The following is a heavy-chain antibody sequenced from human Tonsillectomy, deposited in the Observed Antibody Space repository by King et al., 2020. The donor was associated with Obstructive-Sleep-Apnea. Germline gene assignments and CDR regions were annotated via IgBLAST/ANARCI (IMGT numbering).Heavy chain of an antibody. CDR3: ARDYDYVWGSYRYLFDY. Sequence: HVQLVESGGGVVQPGRSLRLSCSASGFTFRSYAMHWVRHAPGKGLEWVVVISYDGSNKYYADSVKGRFPISSDNSKNTLYLQMNSLRAEDTAVYYCARDYDYVWGSYRYLFDYWGQGTLVTVSS. CDR2: ISYDGSNK. CDR1: GFTFRSYA. V-gene: IGHV3-30*04. D-gene: IGHD3-16*02. J-gene: IGHJ4*02.